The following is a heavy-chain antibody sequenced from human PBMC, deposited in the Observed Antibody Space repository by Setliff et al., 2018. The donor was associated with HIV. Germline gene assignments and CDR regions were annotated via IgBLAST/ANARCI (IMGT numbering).Heavy chain of an antibody. J-gene: IGHJ4*02. CDR3: ARRFEQWLAFDY. V-gene: IGHV4-39*01. CDR2: IYYSGGT. Sequence: KPSETLSLTCTVSGGSIGSTSYYWGWIRQPPGKGLEWIGNIYYSGGTDYHPSLKSRVTISVDTSKNQFSLKLGSVTAADTAVYFCARRFEQWLAFDYWGQGTLVTVSS. CDR1: GGSIGSTSYY. D-gene: IGHD6-19*01.